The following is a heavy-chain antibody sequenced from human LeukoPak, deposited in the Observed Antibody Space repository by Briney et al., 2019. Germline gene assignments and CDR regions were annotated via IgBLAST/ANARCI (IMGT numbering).Heavy chain of an antibody. J-gene: IGHJ4*02. CDR2: LYYSGST. Sequence: SETLSLTCTVSGGSISSSSYYWGWIRQPPGKGLEWIGSLYYSGSTYYNPSLNSRVTISADTSKNQFSVKLNSVTAADTAVYYCARQSLEHLDWGQGTLVTVSS. CDR1: GGSISSSSYY. D-gene: IGHD1-1*01. V-gene: IGHV4-39*01. CDR3: ARQSLEHLD.